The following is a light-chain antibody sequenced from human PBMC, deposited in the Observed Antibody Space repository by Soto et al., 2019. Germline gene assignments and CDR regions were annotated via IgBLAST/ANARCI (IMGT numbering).Light chain of an antibody. CDR3: QQLSSYPST. Sequence: IQLTQSPSSLSASVGDRVTITCRASQDSTKYLAWYKQKPGKAPNLLIYDASTLHSGVPSRFSGSGSGTDFTLTVSGLQTEDFATYYCQQLSSYPSTFGGGTKVEIK. J-gene: IGKJ4*01. CDR1: QDSTKY. V-gene: IGKV1-9*01. CDR2: DAS.